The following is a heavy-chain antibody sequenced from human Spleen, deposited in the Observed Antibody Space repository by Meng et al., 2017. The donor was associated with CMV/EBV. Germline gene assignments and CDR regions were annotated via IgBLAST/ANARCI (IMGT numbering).Heavy chain of an antibody. D-gene: IGHD4-23*01. J-gene: IGHJ5*02. CDR2: IRTKGSGGAI. Sequence: GESLKISCAASGFTFSSYSMNWVRQAPGKGLEWVGFIRTKGSGGAIEYAPSVKGRFTISRDDSKSIVYLQMNSLKTEDTAVYYCARDPGYGGKEGSNWFDPWGQGTPVTVSS. CDR1: GFTFSSYS. V-gene: IGHV3-49*04. CDR3: ARDPGYGGKEGSNWFDP.